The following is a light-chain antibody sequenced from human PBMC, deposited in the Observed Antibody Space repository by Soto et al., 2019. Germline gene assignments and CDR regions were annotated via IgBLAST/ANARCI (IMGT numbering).Light chain of an antibody. CDR1: SSDVGSYDY. CDR3: SSYTSTSFGV. J-gene: IGLJ3*02. V-gene: IGLV2-14*01. Sequence: QSVLTHPASVSGSPGQSITISCTGTSSDVGSYDYVSWYQHHPGKAPKLLIYEVNNRPSGVSNRFSGSKSGNTASLTISGLQAEDEAAYYCSSYTSTSFGVFGGGTKVTVL. CDR2: EVN.